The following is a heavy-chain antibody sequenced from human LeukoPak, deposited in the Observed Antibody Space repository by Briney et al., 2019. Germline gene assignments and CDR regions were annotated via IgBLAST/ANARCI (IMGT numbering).Heavy chain of an antibody. J-gene: IGHJ4*02. Sequence: SETLSLTCAVSGGSISSSNWRSWVRQPPGKGLEWIGYIFHSGSTNYNPSLKSRVTISVDTSKNQFSLRLTSVTAADTAVYYCVRTNPWDLTYYFDYWGQGTLVTVSS. D-gene: IGHD1-14*01. V-gene: IGHV4-4*02. CDR3: VRTNPWDLTYYFDY. CDR1: GGSISSSNW. CDR2: IFHSGST.